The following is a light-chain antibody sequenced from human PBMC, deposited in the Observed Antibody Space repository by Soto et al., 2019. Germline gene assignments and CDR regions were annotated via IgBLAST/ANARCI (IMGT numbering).Light chain of an antibody. J-gene: IGLJ1*01. Sequence: QSVLTQPRSVSGSPGQSVTISCTGTSSDVGGHNYVSWYQQHPGKAPKLLISSITKRSSGVPDRFSGSKSGNTAFLTISGLHTDDEADYYCCSYAGNYDYVFGTGTKV. CDR1: SSDVGGHNY. CDR3: CSYAGNYDYV. V-gene: IGLV2-11*01. CDR2: SIT.